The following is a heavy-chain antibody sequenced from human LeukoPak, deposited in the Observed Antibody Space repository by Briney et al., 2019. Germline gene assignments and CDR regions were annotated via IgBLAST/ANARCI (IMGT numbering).Heavy chain of an antibody. D-gene: IGHD6-13*01. V-gene: IGHV4-59*01. Sequence: PSETLSLTCTVSGGSISSYYWSWIRQPPGKGLEWIGYIYYSGSTNYNPSLKSRVTISVDTSKNQFSLKLSSVTAADTAVYYCASATYSSSWSYYYYMDVWGKGTTVTVSS. CDR2: IYYSGST. CDR1: GGSISSYY. CDR3: ASATYSSSWSYYYYMDV. J-gene: IGHJ6*03.